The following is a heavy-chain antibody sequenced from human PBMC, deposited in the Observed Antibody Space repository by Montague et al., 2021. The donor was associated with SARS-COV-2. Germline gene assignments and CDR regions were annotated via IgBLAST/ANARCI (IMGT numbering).Heavy chain of an antibody. CDR1: GGSISSGSYY. D-gene: IGHD3-9*01. Sequence: TLSLTCTASGGSISSGSYYWNWIRQPAGKGLEWIGRIYTSGSTNYXRSLKSRVTISVDTSKNQFSLKLSSVTAADTAVYYCARESLHLTGYYNDYFDYWGQGTLITVSS. CDR2: IYTSGST. V-gene: IGHV4-61*02. CDR3: ARESLHLTGYYNDYFDY. J-gene: IGHJ4*02.